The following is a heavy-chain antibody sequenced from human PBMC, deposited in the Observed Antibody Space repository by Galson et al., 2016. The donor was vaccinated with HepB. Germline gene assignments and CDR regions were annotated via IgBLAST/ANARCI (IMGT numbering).Heavy chain of an antibody. D-gene: IGHD2-15*01. Sequence: SVKVSCKASGYTFTSYFIHWVRQAPGQGLEWMGVINPSGGGISYAQKSQGRVTVTRDMSTTTVYMELSTLRPEDTAVYYCARILGGSDFQLWGQGTLVTVSS. CDR2: INPSGGGI. V-gene: IGHV1-46*01. J-gene: IGHJ1*01. CDR1: GYTFTSYF. CDR3: ARILGGSDFQL.